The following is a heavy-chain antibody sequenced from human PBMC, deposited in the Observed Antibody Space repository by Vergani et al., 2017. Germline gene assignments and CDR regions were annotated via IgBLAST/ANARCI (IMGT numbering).Heavy chain of an antibody. D-gene: IGHD5-12*01. CDR3: ARGLRGYSGYLFDY. J-gene: IGHJ4*02. CDR1: GGSFSGYY. Sequence: QVQLQQWGAGLLKPSETLSLTCAVYGGSFSGYYWSWIRQPPGKGLEWIGEINHSGSTNYNPSLKSRVTISVDTSNNQFSLKLSSVTAADTALYYCARGLRGYSGYLFDYWGQGTLVTVSS. V-gene: IGHV4-34*01. CDR2: INHSGST.